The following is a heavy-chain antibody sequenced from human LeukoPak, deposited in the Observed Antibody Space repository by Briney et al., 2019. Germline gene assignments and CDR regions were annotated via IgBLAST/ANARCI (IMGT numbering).Heavy chain of an antibody. J-gene: IGHJ4*02. Sequence: ASVTVSCTASGYTFTSYAMNWVRQAPGQGLEWMGWINTNTGNPTYAQGFTGRFVFSLDTSVSTAYLQISSLKAEDTAVYYCARVDVLRFLEWFPEYYFDYWGQGTLVTVSS. D-gene: IGHD3-3*01. CDR3: ARVDVLRFLEWFPEYYFDY. CDR2: INTNTGNP. CDR1: GYTFTSYA. V-gene: IGHV7-4-1*02.